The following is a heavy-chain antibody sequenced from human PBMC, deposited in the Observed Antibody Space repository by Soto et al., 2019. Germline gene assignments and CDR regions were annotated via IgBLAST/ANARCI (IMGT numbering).Heavy chain of an antibody. Sequence: SETLSLTCTVSGGSISSGGYYWSWIRQHPGKGLEWIGYIYYSGSTYYNPSLKSRVTISVDTSKNQFSLKLSSVTAAATAVYYCARAWGTGLAGMDVWGQGTTVTVSS. V-gene: IGHV4-31*03. CDR1: GGSISSGGYY. J-gene: IGHJ6*02. CDR2: IYYSGST. D-gene: IGHD3-16*01. CDR3: ARAWGTGLAGMDV.